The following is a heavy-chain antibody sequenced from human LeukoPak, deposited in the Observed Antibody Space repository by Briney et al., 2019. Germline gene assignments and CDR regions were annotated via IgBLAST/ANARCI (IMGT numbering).Heavy chain of an antibody. CDR2: ISWSSGII. CDR3: ARDAPGEDTATFDI. CDR1: GFTFDDHG. V-gene: IGHV3-9*01. J-gene: IGHJ3*02. D-gene: IGHD5-18*01. Sequence: GGSLRLSCAASGFTFDDHGMHWVRQAPGKGLEWVSGISWSSGIIGYADSVKGRFTISRDNAKNSLYLQMNSLRAEDTAVYYCARDAPGEDTATFDIWGQGTMVTVSS.